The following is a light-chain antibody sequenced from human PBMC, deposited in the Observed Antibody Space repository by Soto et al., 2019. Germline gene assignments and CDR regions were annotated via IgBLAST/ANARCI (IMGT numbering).Light chain of an antibody. CDR3: RQFNNNWT. CDR2: KGS. CDR1: QSIINW. J-gene: IGKJ1*01. V-gene: IGKV1-5*03. Sequence: DIQMTQSPSTLSASVGDRVTITCRASQSIINWLAWYQQKPGKAPKLLISKGSTLESGVPSRFSGSGSGTVFTLTISSLQDDDFATYYCRQFNNNWTFGQGTKVEIK.